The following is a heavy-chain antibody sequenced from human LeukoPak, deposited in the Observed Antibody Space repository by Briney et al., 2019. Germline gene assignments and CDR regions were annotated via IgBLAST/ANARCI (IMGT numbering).Heavy chain of an antibody. Sequence: GGSLRLSCAASGFTFNTYSMNWVRQAPGKGLEWVANIKQDGSEKYYVDSVKGRFTISRDNAKNSLYLQMNSLRAEDTAVYYCARDTRYCSGGSCYQVYWGQGTLVTVSS. V-gene: IGHV3-7*01. CDR3: ARDTRYCSGGSCYQVY. CDR1: GFTFNTYS. J-gene: IGHJ4*02. D-gene: IGHD2-15*01. CDR2: IKQDGSEK.